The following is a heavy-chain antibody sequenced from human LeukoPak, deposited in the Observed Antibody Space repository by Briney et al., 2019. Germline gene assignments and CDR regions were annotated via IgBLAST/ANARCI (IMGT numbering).Heavy chain of an antibody. CDR3: ARTGGANPTWFTYYFDY. CDR2: IYYSGST. J-gene: IGHJ4*02. V-gene: IGHV4-39*01. Sequence: SETLSLTCTVSGDSISSGSYYWGWIRQPPGKGLECIGSIYYSGSTYYNPSLKSRVTISADTSKNQFSLKLSSVTAADTAVYYCARTGGANPTWFTYYFDYWGQGTLVTVSS. D-gene: IGHD3-10*01. CDR1: GDSISSGSYY.